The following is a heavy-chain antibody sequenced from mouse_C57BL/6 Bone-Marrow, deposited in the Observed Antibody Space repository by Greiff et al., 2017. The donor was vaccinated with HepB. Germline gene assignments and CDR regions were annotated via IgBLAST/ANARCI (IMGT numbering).Heavy chain of an antibody. CDR2: IYPRSGNT. D-gene: IGHD2-4*01. V-gene: IGHV1-81*01. J-gene: IGHJ3*01. CDR1: GYTFTSYG. Sequence: QVQLQQSGAELAMPGASVKLSCKASGYTFTSYGISWVKQRTGQGLEWIGEIYPRSGNTYYNEKFKGKATLTADKSSSTAYMELRSLTSEDSAVYFCARNDYGGFAYWGQGTLVTVSA. CDR3: ARNDYGGFAY.